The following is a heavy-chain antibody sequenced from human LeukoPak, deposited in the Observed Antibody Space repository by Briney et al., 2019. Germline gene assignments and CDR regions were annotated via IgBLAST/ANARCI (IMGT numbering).Heavy chain of an antibody. D-gene: IGHD6-13*01. J-gene: IGHJ2*01. CDR3: ARVYYSNSYDYWYFDL. V-gene: IGHV4-59*01. Sequence: SETLSLTCTVSGGSITSYYWNWMRQPPGKGLEWIGYTYYSGSTNYNPSLKSRVTISVDTSKKQFSLKLSSVTAADTAVYYCARVYYSNSYDYWYFDLWGRGTLVTVSS. CDR2: TYYSGST. CDR1: GGSITSYY.